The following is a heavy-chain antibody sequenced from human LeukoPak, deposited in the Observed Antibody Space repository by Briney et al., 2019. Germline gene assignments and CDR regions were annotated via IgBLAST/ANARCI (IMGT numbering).Heavy chain of an antibody. CDR1: GFTFSDYH. Sequence: GGSLRLSCAASGFTFSDYHMIGIPRARGGGLEGVSDSSSSSSYTNYADSVKGRFTISRDNAKNSLYLQMYSVRAEETAVYYSARKRDSRHSFDYWGQGTLVTVSS. J-gene: IGHJ4*02. CDR2: SSSSSSYT. V-gene: IGHV3-11*03. D-gene: IGHD6-13*01. CDR3: ARKRDSRHSFDY.